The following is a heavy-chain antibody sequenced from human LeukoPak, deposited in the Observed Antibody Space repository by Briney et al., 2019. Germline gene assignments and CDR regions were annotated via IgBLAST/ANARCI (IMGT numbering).Heavy chain of an antibody. CDR3: ARNPVVPAAIRTEDYFDY. D-gene: IGHD2-2*02. Sequence: GGSLRLSCAASGFTFSSYAMSWVRQAPGKGLEWVSAISGSGGSTYYADSVKGRFTISRDNSKNTLYLQMNSLRAEDTAVYYCARNPVVPAAIRTEDYFDYWGQGTLVTVSS. CDR1: GFTFSSYA. J-gene: IGHJ4*02. CDR2: ISGSGGST. V-gene: IGHV3-23*01.